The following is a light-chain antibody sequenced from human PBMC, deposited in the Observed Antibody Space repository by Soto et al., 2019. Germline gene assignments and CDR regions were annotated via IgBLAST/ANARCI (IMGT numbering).Light chain of an antibody. CDR2: SNN. V-gene: IGLV1-44*01. J-gene: IGLJ2*01. CDR3: AAWDDSLNAVV. CDR1: SSNIGSNT. Sequence: QSVLTQPPSASGTPGQRVTISCSGSSSNIGSNTVNWYQQLPGTDPKLLIYSNNQRPSGVPDRFSGSKSDTSASLAISGLQSEDEADYYCAAWDDSLNAVVFGGGTKLTVL.